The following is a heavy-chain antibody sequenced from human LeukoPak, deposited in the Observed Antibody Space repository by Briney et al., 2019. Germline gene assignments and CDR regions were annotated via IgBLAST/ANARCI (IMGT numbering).Heavy chain of an antibody. CDR2: IRNDGSNK. J-gene: IGHJ4*02. D-gene: IGHD3-10*01. Sequence: PGGSLRLSCAASGITFSNYGMHWVRQAPGKGLEWVAFIRNDGSNKDYADSVKGRFTISRDDSKNTVYLQMNSLRAEDTAVYYCARNMVRGLTPDYWGQGTLVTVSS. CDR1: GITFSNYG. CDR3: ARNMVRGLTPDY. V-gene: IGHV3-30*02.